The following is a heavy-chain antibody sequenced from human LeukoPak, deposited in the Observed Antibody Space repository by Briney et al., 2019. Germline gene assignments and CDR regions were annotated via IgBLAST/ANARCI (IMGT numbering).Heavy chain of an antibody. CDR2: ISTYNGNT. CDR1: GGTFSSYA. D-gene: IGHD3-22*01. Sequence: ASVKVSCKASGGTFSSYAISWVRQAPGQGLEWMGWISTYNGNTNYAQKLQGRVTMTTDTSTSTAYMELRRLRSDDTAVYYCARDSTMTVVAPGYWGQGTLVTVSS. CDR3: ARDSTMTVVAPGY. J-gene: IGHJ4*02. V-gene: IGHV1-18*01.